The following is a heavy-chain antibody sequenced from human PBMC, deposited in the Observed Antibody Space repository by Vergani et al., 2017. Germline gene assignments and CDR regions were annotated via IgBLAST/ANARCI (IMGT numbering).Heavy chain of an antibody. CDR1: GGSISSYY. V-gene: IGHV4-59*12. CDR3: ARPLSYGSGSYYDDAFDI. D-gene: IGHD3-10*01. J-gene: IGHJ3*02. Sequence: QVQLQESGPGLVKPSETLSLTCTVSGGSISSYYWSWIRQPPGKGLEWIGEINHSGSTNYNPSLKSRVTISVDTSKNQFSLMLSSVTDADTAVYYCARPLSYGSGSYYDDAFDIWGQGTMVTVSS. CDR2: INHSGST.